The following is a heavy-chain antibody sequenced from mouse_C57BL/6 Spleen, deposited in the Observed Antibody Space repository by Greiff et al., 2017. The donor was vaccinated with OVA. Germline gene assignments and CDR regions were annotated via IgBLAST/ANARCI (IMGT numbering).Heavy chain of an antibody. CDR1: GFTFSSYG. CDR2: ISSGGSYT. CDR3: ARQRDDGYPWFAY. V-gene: IGHV5-6*01. Sequence: DVQLVESGGDLVKPGGSLKLSCAASGFTFSSYGMSWVRQTPDKRLEWVATISSGGSYTYYPDSVKGRFTISRDNAKNTLYLQMSSLKSEDTAMYYCARQRDDGYPWFAYWGQGTLVTVSA. D-gene: IGHD2-3*01. J-gene: IGHJ3*01.